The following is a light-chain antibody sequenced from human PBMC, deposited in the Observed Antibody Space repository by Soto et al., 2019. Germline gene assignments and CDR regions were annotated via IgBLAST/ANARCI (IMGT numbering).Light chain of an antibody. V-gene: IGKV3-11*01. J-gene: IGKJ4*01. CDR1: QSVSIY. Sequence: EIVLTQSPATLSLSPGERATLSCRASQSVSIYLAWYQQKPGQAPRLLIYDASNRATGIPARFSGSGSGTDFTLTISSLEPEDFAVYYCQEYGTSPRLTFGGGTKVEMK. CDR3: QEYGTSPRLT. CDR2: DAS.